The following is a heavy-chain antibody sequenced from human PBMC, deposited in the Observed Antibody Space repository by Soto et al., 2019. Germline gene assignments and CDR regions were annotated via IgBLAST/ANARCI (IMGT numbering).Heavy chain of an antibody. D-gene: IGHD6-13*01. CDR3: AKDQAAAGTISRYFQH. V-gene: IGHV3-23*01. J-gene: IGHJ1*01. CDR2: IGGSGGTT. Sequence: GGSLRLSCAASGFSFSTYAMSWVRQAPGKGLEWVSGIGGSGGTTYYADYVKGRFTISRDNSKNTLYLQVNSLRVEDTAVYYCAKDQAAAGTISRYFQHWGQGT. CDR1: GFSFSTYA.